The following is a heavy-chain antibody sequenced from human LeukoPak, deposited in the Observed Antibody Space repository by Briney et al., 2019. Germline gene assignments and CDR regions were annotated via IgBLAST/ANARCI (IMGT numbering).Heavy chain of an antibody. Sequence: PSETLSLTCAVHGGSFSGYYWNWIRQPPGKGLEWIGEINHSGRTNYNPSLKSRVTISGDTSKNQFSLRLTSVTAADTAVYYCARGVSLDYWGQGTLVTLSS. V-gene: IGHV4-34*01. CDR1: GGSFSGYY. CDR3: ARGVSLDY. J-gene: IGHJ4*02. CDR2: INHSGRT.